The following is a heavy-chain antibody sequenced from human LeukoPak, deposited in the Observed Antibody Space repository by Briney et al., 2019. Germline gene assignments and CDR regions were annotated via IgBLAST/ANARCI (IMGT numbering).Heavy chain of an antibody. V-gene: IGHV4-34*01. CDR2: INHSGST. D-gene: IGHD5-24*01. CDR3: ARKMSHVDY. Sequence: SETLSLTCAVYGGSFSGYYWSWIRQPPGKGLEWIGEINHSGSTNYNPSLKSRVTISVDTFKNQFSLKLSSVTAADTAVYYCARKMSHVDYWGQGTLVTVSS. CDR1: GGSFSGYY. J-gene: IGHJ4*02.